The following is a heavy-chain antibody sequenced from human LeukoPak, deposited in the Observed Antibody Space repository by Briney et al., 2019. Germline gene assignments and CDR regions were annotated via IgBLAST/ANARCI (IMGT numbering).Heavy chain of an antibody. Sequence: PSETLSLTCTVSGGSISSYYWSWIRQPAGKGLECIGRVYSSGSTNYNPSLKSRVTMSVDKSKNQFSLKLSSVTAADTAVYYCARRVLLPWYYYDSSATSGAFDIWGQGTMVTVSS. J-gene: IGHJ3*02. CDR1: GGSISSYY. CDR3: ARRVLLPWYYYDSSATSGAFDI. CDR2: VYSSGST. D-gene: IGHD3-22*01. V-gene: IGHV4-4*07.